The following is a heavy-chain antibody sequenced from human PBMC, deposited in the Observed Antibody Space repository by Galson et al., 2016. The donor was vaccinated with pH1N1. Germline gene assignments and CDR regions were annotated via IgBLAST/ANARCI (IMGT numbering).Heavy chain of an antibody. CDR3: ARPAEQQWLVILPFGY. V-gene: IGHV3-48*03. J-gene: IGHJ4*02. CDR1: GLTFSRYG. Sequence: SLRLSCAASGLTFSRYGMNWVRQAPGKGLEWVSHISRSGSTIHYADSVKGRFTVSRDNAKNSLYLQMNSLRAEDTAVYYCARPAEQQWLVILPFGYWGQGILVTVSS. D-gene: IGHD6-19*01. CDR2: ISRSGSTI.